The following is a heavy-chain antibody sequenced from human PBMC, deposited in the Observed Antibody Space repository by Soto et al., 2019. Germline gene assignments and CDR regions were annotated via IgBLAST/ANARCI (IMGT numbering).Heavy chain of an antibody. CDR3: ARGLWFGVTYYYYMDV. CDR2: INHSGST. D-gene: IGHD3-10*01. J-gene: IGHJ6*03. V-gene: IGHV4-34*01. Sequence: SETLSLTCAVYGGSFSGYYWSWIRQPPGKGLEWIGEINHSGSTNYNPSLKSRVTISVDTSKNQFSLKLSSVTAADTAVYYCARGLWFGVTYYYYMDVWGKGTTVTVSS. CDR1: GGSFSGYY.